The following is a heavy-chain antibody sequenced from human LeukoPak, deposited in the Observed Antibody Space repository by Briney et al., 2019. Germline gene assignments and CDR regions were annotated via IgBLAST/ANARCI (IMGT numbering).Heavy chain of an antibody. CDR3: AKSSAAGFRFDY. CDR2: ISSSSTYI. D-gene: IGHD6-13*01. CDR1: GFTFSTYS. Sequence: GGSLRLSCAASGFTFSTYSMNWVRQAPGKRPEWVSSISSSSTYIYYTDSAKGRFTISRDNAKKSLYLQMHSLRAEDTAVYYCAKSSAAGFRFDYWGQGTLVTVSS. V-gene: IGHV3-21*04. J-gene: IGHJ4*02.